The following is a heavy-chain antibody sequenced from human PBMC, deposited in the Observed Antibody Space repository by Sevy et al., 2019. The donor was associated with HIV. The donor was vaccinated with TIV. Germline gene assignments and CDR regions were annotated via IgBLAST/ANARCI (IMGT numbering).Heavy chain of an antibody. CDR2: IRSKAYGGTT. J-gene: IGHJ6*02. V-gene: IGHV3-49*03. CDR3: TRDHRGGGYAGYYYGMDV. Sequence: GGSLRLSCTASGFTFGDYAMSWFRQAPGKGLEWVGFIRSKAYGGTTEYAASVKGRFTISRDDSKSIAYLQMNSLKTEDTAVYYCTRDHRGGGYAGYYYGMDVWGQGTTVTVSS. D-gene: IGHD5-12*01. CDR1: GFTFGDYA.